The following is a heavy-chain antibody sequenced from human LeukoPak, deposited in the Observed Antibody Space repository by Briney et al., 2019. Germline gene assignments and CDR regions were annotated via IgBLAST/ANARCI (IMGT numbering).Heavy chain of an antibody. V-gene: IGHV3-7*03. CDR1: GFTFSSYW. D-gene: IGHD6-19*01. Sequence: GGSLRLSCAASGFTFSSYWMNWARQAPGKGLEWVASINHNGNVNYYVDSVKGRFTISRDNSKNTLYLQMNSLRAEDTAVYYCAKINSGWPYYYYYYGMDVWGQGTTVTDSS. CDR2: INHNGNVN. J-gene: IGHJ6*02. CDR3: AKINSGWPYYYYYYGMDV.